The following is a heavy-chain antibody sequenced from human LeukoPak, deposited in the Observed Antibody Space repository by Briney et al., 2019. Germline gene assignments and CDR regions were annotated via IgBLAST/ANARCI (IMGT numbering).Heavy chain of an antibody. V-gene: IGHV4-39*02. J-gene: IGHJ6*02. CDR3: ARDPQHSMDV. CDR2: IYYSGST. CDR1: GGSISSSSYY. D-gene: IGHD5-18*01. Sequence: SETLSLTCTVSGGSISSSSYYWGWIRQPPGKGLEWIGSIYYSGSTYYNPSLKSRVTISVDTSKNQFSLKLSSVTAADTAVYYCARDPQHSMDVWGQGTTVTVSS.